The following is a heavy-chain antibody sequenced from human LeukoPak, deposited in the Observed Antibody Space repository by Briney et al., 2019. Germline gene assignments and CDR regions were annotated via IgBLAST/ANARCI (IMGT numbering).Heavy chain of an antibody. V-gene: IGHV1-69*01. Sequence: GSSVKVSCKASGGTFSSYAISWVRQAPGQGLEWMGGIIPIFGTSNYAQKFEGRVTITADESTGTAYMELSSLRSEDTAVYYCARGVGIGYDFWSGYHYYFDYWGQGTLVSVSS. CDR1: GGTFSSYA. J-gene: IGHJ4*02. CDR2: IIPIFGTS. D-gene: IGHD3-3*01. CDR3: ARGVGIGYDFWSGYHYYFDY.